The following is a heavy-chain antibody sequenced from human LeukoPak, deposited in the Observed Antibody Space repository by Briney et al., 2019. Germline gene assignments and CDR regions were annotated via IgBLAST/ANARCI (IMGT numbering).Heavy chain of an antibody. D-gene: IGHD2-21*01. Sequence: GGSLRLSCAASGFTVSSTYMSWVRQAPGKGLEWVSVIYKDGKIYYIDSVKGRFTISRDTSKNTLYLQMNSLRVEDTAVYYCAANQLAYDPGYYYYGMDVWGQGTTVTVSS. CDR1: GFTVSSTY. V-gene: IGHV3-53*01. CDR2: IYKDGKI. J-gene: IGHJ6*02. CDR3: AANQLAYDPGYYYYGMDV.